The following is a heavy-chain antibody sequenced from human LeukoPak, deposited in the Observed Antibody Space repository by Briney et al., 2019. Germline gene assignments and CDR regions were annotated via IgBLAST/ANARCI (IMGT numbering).Heavy chain of an antibody. V-gene: IGHV1-46*01. CDR1: GYTFTSYY. D-gene: IGHD3-22*01. CDR2: INPSGGST. Sequence: ASVKVSCKASGYTFTSYYMHWVRQALGQGLEWMGIINPSGGSTSYAQKSQGRVTMTRDMSTSSVYMELSSLRSEDTAVYYCARSPADYYDSSGLYPIWREPFDYWGQGTLVTVSS. J-gene: IGHJ4*02. CDR3: ARSPADYYDSSGLYPIWREPFDY.